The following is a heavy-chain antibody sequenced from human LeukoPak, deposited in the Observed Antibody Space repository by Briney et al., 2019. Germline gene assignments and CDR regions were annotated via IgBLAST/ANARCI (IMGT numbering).Heavy chain of an antibody. CDR1: GFTFSHYS. CDR2: ISSSSSYI. D-gene: IGHD6-13*01. Sequence: KTGGSLRLSCAASGFTFSHYSMNWVRQAPGKGLEWVSSISSSSSYIYYADSVKGRFTISRDNSKNTLYLQMNSLRAEDTAVYYCAKVSIARIAAAGNDAFDIWGQGTMVTVSS. CDR3: AKVSIARIAAAGNDAFDI. J-gene: IGHJ3*02. V-gene: IGHV3-21*01.